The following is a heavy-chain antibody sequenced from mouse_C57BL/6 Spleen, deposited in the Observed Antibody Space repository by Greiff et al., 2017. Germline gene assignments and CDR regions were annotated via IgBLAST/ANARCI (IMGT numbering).Heavy chain of an antibody. CDR3: ARGITTGVEGYAMDY. D-gene: IGHD1-1*01. CDR2: IYPGDGDT. V-gene: IGHV1-82*01. CDR1: GYAFSSSW. Sequence: VQLVEPGPELVKPGASVKISCKASGYAFSSSWLHWVQQRPGKGLAWLGRIYPGDGDTNYNGKFKGKATLTADKSSSTAYMQSSSLTSEDSAVYFCARGITTGVEGYAMDYWGQGTSVTVSS. J-gene: IGHJ4*01.